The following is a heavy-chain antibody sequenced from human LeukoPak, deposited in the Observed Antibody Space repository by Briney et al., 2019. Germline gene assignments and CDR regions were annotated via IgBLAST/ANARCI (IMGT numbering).Heavy chain of an antibody. V-gene: IGHV1-18*01. CDR2: ISVHNGDT. J-gene: IGHJ5*02. D-gene: IGHD3-10*01. CDR1: GYTFTSYG. Sequence: GASVKVSCKASGYTFTSYGISWVRQAPGQGFEWMGWISVHNGDTNYAEKLQGRVTMTTDTSTSTAYMELRSLRSDDTAVYYCARQRSDYYGSGEGRFDPWGQGTLVTVSS. CDR3: ARQRSDYYGSGEGRFDP.